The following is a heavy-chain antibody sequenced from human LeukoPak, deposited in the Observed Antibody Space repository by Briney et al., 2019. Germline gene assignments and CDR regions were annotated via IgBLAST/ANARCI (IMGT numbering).Heavy chain of an antibody. CDR2: INHSGST. Sequence: SETLSLTCAVYGGSFSGYYWSWIRQPPGKGLEWIGEINHSGSTNYNPSLKSRVTISVDTSKNQFSLKLSSVTAADTAVYYCARDPSMTFDYWGQGTLVTVSS. V-gene: IGHV4-34*01. J-gene: IGHJ4*02. CDR1: GGSFSGYY. CDR3: ARDPSMTFDY. D-gene: IGHD2-8*01.